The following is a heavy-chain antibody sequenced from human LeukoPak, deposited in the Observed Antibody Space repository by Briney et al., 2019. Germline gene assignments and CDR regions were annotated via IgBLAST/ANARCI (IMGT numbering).Heavy chain of an antibody. J-gene: IGHJ6*02. Sequence: GGSLRLSCAASGFTFSSYSMNWVRQAPGKGLEWVSSISSSSSYIYYADSVKGRFTISRDNAKNSLYLQMNSLRAEDTAVYYCARDRGEAYGEDYYYYGMDVWGRGTTVTVSS. CDR1: GFTFSSYS. D-gene: IGHD4-17*01. CDR2: ISSSSSYI. V-gene: IGHV3-21*01. CDR3: ARDRGEAYGEDYYYYGMDV.